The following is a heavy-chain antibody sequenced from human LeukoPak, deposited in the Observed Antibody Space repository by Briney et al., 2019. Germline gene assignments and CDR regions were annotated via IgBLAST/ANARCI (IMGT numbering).Heavy chain of an antibody. CDR1: GFTFSSYA. D-gene: IGHD3-16*02. Sequence: GGSLRLSCAASGFTFSSYAMHWVRQAPGKGLEWVAVISYDGSNTYYADSVKGRFTISRDNSKNTLYLQMNSLRAEDTAVYYCARGRNDYVWGSYLNWFDPWGQGTLVTVSS. V-gene: IGHV3-30*04. CDR2: ISYDGSNT. CDR3: ARGRNDYVWGSYLNWFDP. J-gene: IGHJ5*02.